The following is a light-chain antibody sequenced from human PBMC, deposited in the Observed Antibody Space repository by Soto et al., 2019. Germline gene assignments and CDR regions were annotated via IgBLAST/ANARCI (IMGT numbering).Light chain of an antibody. CDR1: SSDVGYYQY. CDR3: SSYTSSSTLV. V-gene: IGLV2-14*01. CDR2: EVS. Sequence: QSVLTQPASVSGSPGQSITISCTGTSSDVGYYQYVSWYQQHPGKAPKVMIYEVSNRPSGVSNRFSGSKSGNTASLTISGLQPEDEAAYYCSSYTSSSTLVFGTGTKVTVL. J-gene: IGLJ1*01.